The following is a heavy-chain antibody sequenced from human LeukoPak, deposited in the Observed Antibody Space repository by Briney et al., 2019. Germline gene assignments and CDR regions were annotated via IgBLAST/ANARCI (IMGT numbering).Heavy chain of an antibody. CDR1: GFIFSSYS. CDR2: ISSSSSYI. J-gene: IGHJ6*02. CDR3: ARTSSGPYYYYYGMDV. Sequence: AGGSLRLSCAASGFIFSSYSMNWVRQAPGKGLEWVSSISSSSSYIYYADSVKGRFTISRDNAKNSLYLQMNSLRAEDTAVYYCARTSSGPYYYYYGMDVWGQGTTVTVSS. D-gene: IGHD3-22*01. V-gene: IGHV3-21*01.